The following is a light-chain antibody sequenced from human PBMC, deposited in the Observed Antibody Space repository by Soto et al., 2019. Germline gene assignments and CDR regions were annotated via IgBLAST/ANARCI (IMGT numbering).Light chain of an antibody. CDR3: SSYTSTSTVYV. V-gene: IGLV2-14*01. CDR1: NSDVGRYNY. Sequence: QSALTQPASVSGSPGQSITISCTGTNSDVGRYNYVSWYQHHPGKAPKLLISEVDNRPSGVSNRFSGSKSGNTASLTISGLQAEDEADYYCSSYTSTSTVYVFGTGTKVTVL. CDR2: EVD. J-gene: IGLJ1*01.